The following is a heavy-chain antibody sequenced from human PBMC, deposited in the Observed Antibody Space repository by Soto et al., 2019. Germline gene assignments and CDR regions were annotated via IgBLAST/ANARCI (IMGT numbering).Heavy chain of an antibody. CDR1: GFTFDDYT. CDR2: INWDGGDT. V-gene: IGHV3-43*01. J-gene: IGHJ6*02. Sequence: VGSLRLSCAASGFTFDDYTMHWVRQAPGKGLEWVSLINWDGGDTYYADSVKGRFTISRDNSKNSLYLQMNSLTTEDTALYYCSKDKPKYYGMDAWGQGTTVTVS. CDR3: SKDKPKYYGMDA.